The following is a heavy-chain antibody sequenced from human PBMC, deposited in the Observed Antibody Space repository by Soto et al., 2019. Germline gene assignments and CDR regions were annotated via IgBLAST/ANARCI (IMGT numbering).Heavy chain of an antibody. D-gene: IGHD6-13*01. CDR3: ARVGIDSSSWYTSVYYYYGMDV. CDR2: ISAYNGNT. CDR1: GGTFSSYA. Sequence: ASVKVSCKASGGTFSSYAISWVRQAPGQGLEWMGWISAYNGNTNYAQKLQGRVTMTTDTSTSTAYMELRSLRSDDTAVYYCARVGIDSSSWYTSVYYYYGMDVWGQGTTVTVSS. V-gene: IGHV1-18*01. J-gene: IGHJ6*02.